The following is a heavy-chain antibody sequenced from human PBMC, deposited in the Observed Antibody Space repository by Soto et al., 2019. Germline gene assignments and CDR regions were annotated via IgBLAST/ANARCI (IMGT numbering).Heavy chain of an antibody. CDR2: IYYSGST. V-gene: IGHV4-59*01. J-gene: IGHJ4*02. CDR3: ARAYGGYAGDY. CDR1: GGSISSYY. Sequence: QVQLQESGPGLVKPSETLSLTCTVSGGSISSYYWSWIRQPPGKGLEWIGYIYYSGSTNYNPSLKSRVTISGDTSTNQCSLKLSSVTAADTAVYYCARAYGGYAGDYWGQGTLVTVSS. D-gene: IGHD5-12*01.